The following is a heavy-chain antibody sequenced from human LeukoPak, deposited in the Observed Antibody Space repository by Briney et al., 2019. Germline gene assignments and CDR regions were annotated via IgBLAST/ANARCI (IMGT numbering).Heavy chain of an antibody. D-gene: IGHD3-9*01. V-gene: IGHV3-53*01. CDR2: IYSDNT. CDR3: ARGDILTAYPTPFAY. CDR1: GFTVSSNS. J-gene: IGHJ4*02. Sequence: GGSLRLSCTVSGFTVSSNSMSWVRQAPGKGLEWVSFIYSDNTHYSDSVKGRFTISRDNSKNTLYLQMNSLRAEDTAVYYCARGDILTAYPTPFAYWGQGTLVTVSS.